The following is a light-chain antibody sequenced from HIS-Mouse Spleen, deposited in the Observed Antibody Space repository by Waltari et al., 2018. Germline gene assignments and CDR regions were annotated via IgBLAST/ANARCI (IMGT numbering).Light chain of an antibody. Sequence: QSALTQPASVSGSPGPSITIPCTGTSRAFGIYNLVSWYQQHPGKAPKPMIYEGSKRPSGVSNRFSGSKSGNTASLTISGLQAEDEADYYCCSYAGSSTLVFGGGTKLTVL. J-gene: IGLJ3*02. V-gene: IGLV2-23*01. CDR2: EGS. CDR1: SRAFGIYNL. CDR3: CSYAGSSTLV.